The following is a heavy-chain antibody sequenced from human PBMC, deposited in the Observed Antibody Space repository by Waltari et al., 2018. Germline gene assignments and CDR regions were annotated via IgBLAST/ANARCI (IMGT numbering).Heavy chain of an antibody. CDR1: GFPFSGST. D-gene: IGHD3-10*01. Sequence: EVQLVESGGGLVQPGGSLKLSCAASGFPFSGSTMHWVRQASGNGLEWVGRIRSKANSYATAYAASVKGRFTISRDDSKNTAYLQMNSLKTEDTAVYYCTRLYSGSGNFPDWFDPWGQGTLVTVSS. CDR2: IRSKANSYAT. V-gene: IGHV3-73*02. J-gene: IGHJ5*02. CDR3: TRLYSGSGNFPDWFDP.